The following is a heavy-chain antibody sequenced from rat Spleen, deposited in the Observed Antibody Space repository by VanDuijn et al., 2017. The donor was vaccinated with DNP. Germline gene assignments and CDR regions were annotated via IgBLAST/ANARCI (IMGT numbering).Heavy chain of an antibody. Sequence: EVQLVESGGDLVQPGRSLKLSCAASGFTFSNYDMAWVRQAPGKGLEWVASITKGGGSLYYRDSVKGRFTISRDNAKSTLYLQMDSLRSEDTATYYCTTGAGSPWGQGTSVTVSS. CDR2: ITKGGGSL. CDR3: TTGAGSP. J-gene: IGHJ4*01. V-gene: IGHV5-27*01. CDR1: GFTFSNYD. D-gene: IGHD1-4*01.